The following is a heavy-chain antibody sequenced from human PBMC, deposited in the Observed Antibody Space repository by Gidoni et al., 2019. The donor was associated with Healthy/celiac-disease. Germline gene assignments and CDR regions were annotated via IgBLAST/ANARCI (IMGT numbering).Heavy chain of an antibody. V-gene: IGHV2-26*01. D-gene: IGHD6-6*01. Sequence: VTLKESGPVLVKPTETLTLTCPDSGFSLSSARMGVSWIRQPPGKAMEWLAHIFSNDEKSYSTSLKSRLTISKDTSKSQVVLTMTNMDPVDTATYYCARTPEYSSSYYYYGMDVWGQGTTVTVSS. CDR3: ARTPEYSSSYYYYGMDV. J-gene: IGHJ6*02. CDR2: IFSNDEK. CDR1: GFSLSSARMG.